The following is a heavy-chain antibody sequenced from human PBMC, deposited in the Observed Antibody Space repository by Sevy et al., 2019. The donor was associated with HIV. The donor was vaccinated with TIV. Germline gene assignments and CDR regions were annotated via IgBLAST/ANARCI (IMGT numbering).Heavy chain of an antibody. CDR2: IIPILNTV. CDR1: GGIFMSYS. J-gene: IGHJ4*02. D-gene: IGHD6-19*01. V-gene: IGHV1-69*13. Sequence: ASVKVSCKASGGIFMSYSISWVRQAPGQGLEWMGGIIPILNTVLYAQKFQGRVTITADESTKTAYMELSSLRSEDTAVYYCVRGGGNGWYYFDYWGQETLVTVSS. CDR3: VRGGGNGWYYFDY.